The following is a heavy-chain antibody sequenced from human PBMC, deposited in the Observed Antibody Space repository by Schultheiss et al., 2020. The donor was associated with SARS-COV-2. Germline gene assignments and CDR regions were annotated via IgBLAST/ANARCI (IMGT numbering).Heavy chain of an antibody. D-gene: IGHD1-26*01. V-gene: IGHV3-30*18. Sequence: GGSLRLSCAASGFTFGSYNMHWVRQAPGKGLEWVAVISYDGSNKYYADSVKGRFTISRDNSKNTLYLQMNSLRAEDTAVYYCAKCDSGSYFDAFDIWGQGTMVTVSS. CDR2: ISYDGSNK. CDR3: AKCDSGSYFDAFDI. J-gene: IGHJ3*02. CDR1: GFTFGSYN.